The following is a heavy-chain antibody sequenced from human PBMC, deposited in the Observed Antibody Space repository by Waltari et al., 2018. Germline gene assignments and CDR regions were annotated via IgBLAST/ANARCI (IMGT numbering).Heavy chain of an antibody. J-gene: IGHJ4*02. CDR3: VRGGPAIFGVLITKRFDY. CDR2: INPNSGGT. D-gene: IGHD3-3*01. V-gene: IGHV1-2*06. CDR1: GYTFTDYS. Sequence: QVQLVQSGAEVKKPGASVKVSCKASGYTFTDYSMHWVRQAPGQGLEWMGRINPNSGGTNYTQKFQGRVTMTRDTSISTAYMELSRLRSDDTAVYYCVRGGPAIFGVLITKRFDYWGQGTLVTVSS.